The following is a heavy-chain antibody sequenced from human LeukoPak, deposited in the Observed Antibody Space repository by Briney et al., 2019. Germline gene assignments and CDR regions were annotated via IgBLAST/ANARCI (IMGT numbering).Heavy chain of an antibody. D-gene: IGHD3-16*01. CDR1: GFTFSSYS. CDR3: TTRACHAGGCSSSFYYYYGLHF. J-gene: IGHJ6*02. CDR2: ISSSSSTI. Sequence: GGSLRLSCAASGFTFSSYSMNWVRQAPGKGLEWVSYISSSSSTIYYADSVKGRFTISRDNAKNSLYLQMNSLRAEDTATYYCTTRACHAGGCSSSFYYYYGLHFWGQGTTVSVSS. V-gene: IGHV3-48*01.